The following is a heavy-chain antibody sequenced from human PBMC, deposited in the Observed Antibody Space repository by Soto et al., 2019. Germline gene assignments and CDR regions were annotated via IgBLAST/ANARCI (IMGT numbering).Heavy chain of an antibody. J-gene: IGHJ5*01. CDR3: ARVNQNWFDS. V-gene: IGHV5-10-1*01. CDR1: GYNFTAFW. Sequence: PGESLKISCKASGYNFTAFWIHWVRQMPGKGLEWLGKIDPSDSYTNYSPSFEGHVTISTDNSITTAYLQWSSLRASDTALYFCARVNQNWFDSWAQGTMVTVYS. CDR2: IDPSDSYT.